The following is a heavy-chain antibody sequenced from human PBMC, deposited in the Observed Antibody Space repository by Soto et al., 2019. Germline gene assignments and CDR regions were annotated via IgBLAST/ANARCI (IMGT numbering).Heavy chain of an antibody. D-gene: IGHD5-18*01. V-gene: IGHV3-74*01. CDR3: AKGIPGYYAFDV. CDR1: GFIFSNYW. J-gene: IGHJ3*01. Sequence: DVQLVESGGGLVQPGGSLRLSCAASGFIFSNYWMHWVRQAPGKGLVWVARIKGDGSTTNYADSVKGRFTISRDNAQNQLFSQIDSLTAEEPAFYSFAKGIPGYYAFDVWGPGTMVNVSS. CDR2: IKGDGSTT.